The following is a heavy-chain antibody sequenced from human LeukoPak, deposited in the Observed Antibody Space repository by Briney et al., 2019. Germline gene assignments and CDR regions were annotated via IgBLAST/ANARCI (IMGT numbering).Heavy chain of an antibody. CDR1: GFTFSNAW. CDR2: IYHSGGT. D-gene: IGHD2-2*01. CDR3: ARMRSSTSSPNSAFDI. V-gene: IGHV4-4*02. Sequence: GSLRLSCAASGFTFSNAWMSWVRQAPGKGLEWIGEIYHSGGTNYSPSLKSRVTISVDKSKNQFSLKVTSVTAADTAVYYCARMRSSTSSPNSAFDIWGQGTMVTVSS. J-gene: IGHJ3*02.